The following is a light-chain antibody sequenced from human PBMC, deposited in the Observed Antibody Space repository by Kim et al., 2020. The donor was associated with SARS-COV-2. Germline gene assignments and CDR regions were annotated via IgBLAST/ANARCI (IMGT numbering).Light chain of an antibody. Sequence: QSVTVPCSGITTDVIGHNYVSWYQQHPGKAPKLMIYDVTYRPSGVSSRFSGSKSGNTASLTISGLQAEDEADYYCSSYPSTGTEVFGTGTKVTVL. J-gene: IGLJ1*01. CDR3: SSYPSTGTEV. CDR2: DVT. CDR1: TTDVIGHNY. V-gene: IGLV2-14*03.